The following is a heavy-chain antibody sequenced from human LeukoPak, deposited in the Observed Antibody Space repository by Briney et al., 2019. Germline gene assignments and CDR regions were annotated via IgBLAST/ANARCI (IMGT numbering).Heavy chain of an antibody. CDR3: ARAFSGYPLQGWFDP. D-gene: IGHD3-22*01. J-gene: IGHJ5*02. CDR1: GGSISNYY. V-gene: IGHV4-59*01. Sequence: SETLSLTCTVSGGSISNYYWNWVRQPPGKGLEWIGYIDYSGSTNSTPSLKSRVTISVDTSKTQFSLKLSFVTAADTAVYYCARAFSGYPLQGWFDPWGQGTLVTVSS. CDR2: IDYSGST.